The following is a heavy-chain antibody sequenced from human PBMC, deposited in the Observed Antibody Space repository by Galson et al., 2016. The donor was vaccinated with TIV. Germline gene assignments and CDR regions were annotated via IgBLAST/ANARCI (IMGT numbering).Heavy chain of an antibody. Sequence: SLRLSCAASGFNFRSYAMNWVRQAPGKGLEWVSLISGGSYSLNYADSVKGRFTISRDNSKNTLDLQMNSLRAEDTAVYYCARDESSGLIDSWGQGTLVSIP. D-gene: IGHD6-19*01. CDR1: GFNFRSYA. V-gene: IGHV3-23*01. J-gene: IGHJ4*02. CDR3: ARDESSGLIDS. CDR2: ISGGSYSL.